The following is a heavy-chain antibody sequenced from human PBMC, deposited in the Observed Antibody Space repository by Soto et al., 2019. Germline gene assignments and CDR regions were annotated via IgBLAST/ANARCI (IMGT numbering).Heavy chain of an antibody. D-gene: IGHD2-15*01. CDR1: GFTFSSYW. CDR3: ARAQGYCSGGSCPMPLYYYYYMDV. Sequence: EVQLVESGGGLVQPGGSLRLSCAASGFTFSSYWMHWVRQAPGKGLVWVSRINSDGSSTSYADSVKGRFTISRDNAKNTLYLQINSLRAEDTAVYYCARAQGYCSGGSCPMPLYYYYYMDVWGKGTTVTVSS. CDR2: INSDGSST. V-gene: IGHV3-74*01. J-gene: IGHJ6*03.